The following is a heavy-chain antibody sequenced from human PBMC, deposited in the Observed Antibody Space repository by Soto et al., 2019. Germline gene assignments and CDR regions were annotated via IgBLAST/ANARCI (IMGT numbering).Heavy chain of an antibody. J-gene: IGHJ6*02. CDR2: ISYDGSNK. Sequence: GGSLRLSCAASGFTFSSYAMHWVRQAPGKGLEWVAVISYDGSNKYYADSVKGRFTISRDNSKNTLYLQMNSLRAEDTAVYYCARYRINGIYYYGIYVSAQRSSVTVSS. V-gene: IGHV3-30-3*01. CDR1: GFTFSSYA. D-gene: IGHD2-21*01. CDR3: ARYRINGIYYYGIYV.